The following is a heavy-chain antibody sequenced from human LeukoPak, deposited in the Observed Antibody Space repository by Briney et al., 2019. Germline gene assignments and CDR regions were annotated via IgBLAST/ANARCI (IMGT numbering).Heavy chain of an antibody. Sequence: GGSLRLSCAASGFTFSSNWMHWVRQAPGKGLVWVSRINSDGRTTNYADSVKGRFTISRDNAKNTLYLQMNSLRAEDTAVYYCAREVGYCTGGSCYPFYYYGMDVWGQGTTVTVSS. D-gene: IGHD2-15*01. V-gene: IGHV3-74*01. CDR2: INSDGRTT. J-gene: IGHJ6*02. CDR1: GFTFSSNW. CDR3: AREVGYCTGGSCYPFYYYGMDV.